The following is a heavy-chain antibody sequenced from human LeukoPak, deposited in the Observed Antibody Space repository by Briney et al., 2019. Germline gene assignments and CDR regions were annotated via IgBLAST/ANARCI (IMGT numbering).Heavy chain of an antibody. CDR3: ARDSAVEYYDSSGYRVPGLQH. CDR1: GVSISSYY. J-gene: IGHJ1*01. Sequence: PSETLSLTCTVSGVSISSYYWSWIRQPPGKGLEWIGYIYYSGSTYYNPSLKSRVTISVDTSKNQFSLKLSSVTAADTAVYYCARDSAVEYYDSSGYRVPGLQHWGQGTLVTVSS. D-gene: IGHD3-22*01. CDR2: IYYSGST. V-gene: IGHV4-30-4*01.